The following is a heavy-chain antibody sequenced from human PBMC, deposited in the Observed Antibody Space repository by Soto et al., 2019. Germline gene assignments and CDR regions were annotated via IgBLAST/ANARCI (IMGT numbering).Heavy chain of an antibody. D-gene: IGHD2-15*01. V-gene: IGHV1-46*01. CDR3: AAQAVVVAATLDY. CDR2: INPSGGST. Sequence: QVQLVQSGAEVKKPGASVKVSCEASGYTFTSYYMHWVRQAPGQGLEWMGIINPSGGSTSYAQKFQGRVTMTRDTSTSTVYMELSSLRSEDTAVYYCAAQAVVVAATLDYWGQGTLVTVSS. CDR1: GYTFTSYY. J-gene: IGHJ4*02.